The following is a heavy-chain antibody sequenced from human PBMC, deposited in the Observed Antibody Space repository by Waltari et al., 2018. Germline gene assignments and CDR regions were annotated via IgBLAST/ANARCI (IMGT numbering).Heavy chain of an antibody. CDR3: ASSRASKVAARLPLDY. V-gene: IGHV1-2*02. Sequence: QVQLVQSGAEVKNPGASVKVSCKASGYTFTGYYMHWVRQAPGQGLEWMGWINPNSGGTNYAQKFQGRVTMTRDTSISTAYMELSRLRSDDTAVYYCASSRASKVAARLPLDYWGQGTLVTVSS. J-gene: IGHJ4*02. CDR2: INPNSGGT. D-gene: IGHD6-6*01. CDR1: GYTFTGYY.